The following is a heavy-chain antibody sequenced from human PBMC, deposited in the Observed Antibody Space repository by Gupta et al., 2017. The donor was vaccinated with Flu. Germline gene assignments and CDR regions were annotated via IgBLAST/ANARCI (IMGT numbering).Heavy chain of an antibody. D-gene: IGHD2-15*01. CDR2: IWYDGSNR. CDR3: ASWNLGYCDDVGCPEDALDV. J-gene: IGHJ3*01. CDR1: GFTFGRNG. V-gene: IGHV3-33*01. Sequence: QVQLVESGGGVVQPGGSLRLSCAASGFTFGRNGLHWVRQGPGKGLEWGAIIWYDGSNRYYADSVKGRFTMSRDNSRTTVYLEINSLRAEDTAVNYCASWNLGYCDDVGCPEDALDVWGQGAMVTVST.